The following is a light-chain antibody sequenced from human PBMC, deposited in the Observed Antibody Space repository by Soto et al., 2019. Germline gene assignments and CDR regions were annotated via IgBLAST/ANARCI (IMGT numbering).Light chain of an antibody. CDR1: QGIARN. Sequence: ETVMTQSPATLSVSPGERATLSCRPSQGIARNLAWYQQKPGQSPRLLIYGASTRATGIPARFSGSGSGSAFTLTISSLQSEDVAVYFCQQYNDWPRTFGQGTKVEIK. CDR2: GAS. CDR3: QQYNDWPRT. V-gene: IGKV3-15*01. J-gene: IGKJ1*01.